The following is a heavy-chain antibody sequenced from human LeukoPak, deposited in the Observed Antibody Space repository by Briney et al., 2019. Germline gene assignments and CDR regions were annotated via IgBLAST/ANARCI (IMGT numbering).Heavy chain of an antibody. CDR3: ARDYYYDSSVLDY. V-gene: IGHV3-66*01. CDR1: GFTVTNNY. Sequence: GGSLRLSCAASGFTVTNNYMSWVRQAPGKGLEWVSIISGGGSIYYADSVKGRFTISRDNSKNTVFLRMNSLRAEDTAVYYCARDYYYDSSVLDYWGQGTLVTVSS. D-gene: IGHD3-22*01. CDR2: ISGGGSI. J-gene: IGHJ4*02.